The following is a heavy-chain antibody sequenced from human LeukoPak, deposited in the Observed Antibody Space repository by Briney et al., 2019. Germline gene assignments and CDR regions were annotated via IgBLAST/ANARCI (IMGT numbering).Heavy chain of an antibody. CDR3: ARDRDLGVVTPWCDY. CDR2: ISYDGSVK. V-gene: IGHV3-33*05. CDR1: GFTFSNYG. Sequence: GGSLRLSCGAYGFTFSNYGMQWVRQAPGKGLEWVAIISYDGSVKYYGDSVRGRFTISRDNSKNTVYLQMNSLRADDTAVYYCARDRDLGVVTPWCDYWGQGVLVTVSS. J-gene: IGHJ4*02. D-gene: IGHD2-2*01.